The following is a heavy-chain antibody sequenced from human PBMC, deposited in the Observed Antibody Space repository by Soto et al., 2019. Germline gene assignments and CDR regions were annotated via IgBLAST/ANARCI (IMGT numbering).Heavy chain of an antibody. CDR2: INHSGST. Sequence: SETLSLTCAVYGGSFGGYYWSWIRQPPGKGLEWIGEINHSGSTNYNPSLKSRVTISVDTSKNQFSLKLSSVTAADTAVYYCARGMKIGIAVAGNDYWGQGTLVTVSS. V-gene: IGHV4-34*01. CDR3: ARGMKIGIAVAGNDY. CDR1: GGSFGGYY. J-gene: IGHJ4*02. D-gene: IGHD6-19*01.